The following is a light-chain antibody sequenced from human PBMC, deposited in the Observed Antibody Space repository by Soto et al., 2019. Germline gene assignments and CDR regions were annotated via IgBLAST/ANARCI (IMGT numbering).Light chain of an antibody. V-gene: IGKV3-20*01. J-gene: IGKJ1*01. CDR1: QSVSSDY. CDR2: GAS. Sequence: ENVLTQSPGTLSLSPGERATLSCRASQSVSSDYLAWYQQKPGQAPRLLIYGASSRATGIPDRFSGSGSGTDFTLTISRLEPEDFEVYYCQQYGTSPRTFGQGTKVDIK. CDR3: QQYGTSPRT.